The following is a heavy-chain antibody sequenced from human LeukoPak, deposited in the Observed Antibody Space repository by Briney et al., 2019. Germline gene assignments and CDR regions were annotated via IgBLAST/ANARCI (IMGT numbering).Heavy chain of an antibody. V-gene: IGHV1-2*02. CDR1: GYTFTGYY. J-gene: IGHJ3*02. CDR2: INPNSGGT. CDR3: ARHGRWGYCSGGSCYGPFDAFDI. D-gene: IGHD2-15*01. Sequence: GASVKVSCKASGYTFTGYYMHWVRQAPGQGLEWMGWINPNSGGTNYAQKFQGRVTITRNTSISTAYMELSSLRSEDTAVYYCARHGRWGYCSGGSCYGPFDAFDIWGQGTMVTVSS.